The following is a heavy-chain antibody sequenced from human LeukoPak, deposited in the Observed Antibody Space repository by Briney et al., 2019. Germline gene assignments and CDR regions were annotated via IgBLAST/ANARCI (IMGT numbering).Heavy chain of an antibody. J-gene: IGHJ6*03. V-gene: IGHV3-7*01. CDR3: ARGRELPGHYYYYYYMDV. Sequence: GGSLRLSCAASGFTFSSYWMSWVRQAPGKGLEWVANIKQDGSEKYYVDSVKGRFTISRDNAKNSLYLQMNSLRAEDTAMYYCARGRELPGHYYYYYYMDVWGKGTTVTVSS. D-gene: IGHD1-26*01. CDR1: GFTFSSYW. CDR2: IKQDGSEK.